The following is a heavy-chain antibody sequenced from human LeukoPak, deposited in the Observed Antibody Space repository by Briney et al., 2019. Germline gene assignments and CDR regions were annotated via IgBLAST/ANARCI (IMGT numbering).Heavy chain of an antibody. J-gene: IGHJ3*02. V-gene: IGHV1-18*01. CDR2: ISAYNGNT. CDR1: GYTFTSYG. CDR3: ARAYCSSTSCYVGAFDI. Sequence: ASVKVSCKASGYTFTSYGISWVRQAPGQGLEWMGWISAYNGNTNYAQKLQGRVTMTTDTSTSTAYMELSSLRSEDTAVYYCARAYCSSTSCYVGAFDIWGQGTMVTVSS. D-gene: IGHD2-2*01.